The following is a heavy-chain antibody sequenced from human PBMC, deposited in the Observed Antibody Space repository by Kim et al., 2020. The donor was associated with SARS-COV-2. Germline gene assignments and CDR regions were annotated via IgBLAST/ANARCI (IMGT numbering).Heavy chain of an antibody. CDR3: ARHGGYCGFWYFDY. J-gene: IGHJ4*02. V-gene: IGHV3-23*01. Sequence: ADSVKGRFTISRDDSKNTLYLQMNSLRAEDTAVYYCARHGGYCGFWYFDYWGQGTLVTVSS. D-gene: IGHD2-15*01.